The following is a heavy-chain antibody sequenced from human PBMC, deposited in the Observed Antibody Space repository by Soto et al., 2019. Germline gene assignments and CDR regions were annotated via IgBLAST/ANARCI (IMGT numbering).Heavy chain of an antibody. CDR3: ARGSAYYDSSGYRGLIDY. Sequence: SETLSLTCAVSGGSISSSNWWSWVRQPPGKGLEWIGEIYHSGSTNYNPSLKSRVTISVDKSENQFSLKLSSVTAADTAVYYCARGSAYYDSSGYRGLIDYWGQGTLVTVS. CDR1: GGSISSSNW. V-gene: IGHV4-4*02. CDR2: IYHSGST. J-gene: IGHJ4*02. D-gene: IGHD3-22*01.